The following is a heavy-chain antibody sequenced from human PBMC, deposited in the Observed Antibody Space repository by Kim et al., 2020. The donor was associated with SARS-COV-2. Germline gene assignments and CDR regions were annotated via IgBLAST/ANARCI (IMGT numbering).Heavy chain of an antibody. CDR3: AREALVGAIHWFDP. D-gene: IGHD1-26*01. CDR2: IYYSGST. J-gene: IGHJ5*02. Sequence: SETLSLTCTVSGGSISSYYWSWIRQPPGKGLEWIGYIYYSGSTNYNPSLKSRVTISVDTSKNQFSLKLSSVTVADTAVYYCAREALVGAIHWFDPWGQGT. V-gene: IGHV4-59*13. CDR1: GGSISSYY.